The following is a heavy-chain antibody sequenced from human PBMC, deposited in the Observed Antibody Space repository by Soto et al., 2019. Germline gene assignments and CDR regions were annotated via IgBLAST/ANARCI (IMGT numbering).Heavy chain of an antibody. D-gene: IGHD4-17*01. CDR2: IYYTGST. CDR1: GGSISSGGYY. Sequence: SETLSLTCTVSGGSISSGGYYWSWIRQHPGKGLEWIGYIYYTGSTYYNPSLKSRVTISVDTSKNQFSLKLTSVTAADTAVYYCARDEEVNYADYGGSDHYYGMDVWGQGTTVTVSS. J-gene: IGHJ6*02. V-gene: IGHV4-31*03. CDR3: ARDEEVNYADYGGSDHYYGMDV.